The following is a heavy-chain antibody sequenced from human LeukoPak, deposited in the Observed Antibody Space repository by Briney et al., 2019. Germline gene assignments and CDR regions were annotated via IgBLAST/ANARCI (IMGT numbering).Heavy chain of an antibody. J-gene: IGHJ4*02. CDR2: ISWNSGSI. Sequence: GGSLRLSCAASGFTFDDYAMHWVRQAPGKGLEWVSGISWNSGSIGYADSVKGRFTISRDNAKNSLYLQMNSLRAEDTALYYCARDRGTTSSAGYYFDTWGQGALVTVSS. CDR1: GFTFDDYA. D-gene: IGHD6-6*01. V-gene: IGHV3-9*01. CDR3: ARDRGTTSSAGYYFDT.